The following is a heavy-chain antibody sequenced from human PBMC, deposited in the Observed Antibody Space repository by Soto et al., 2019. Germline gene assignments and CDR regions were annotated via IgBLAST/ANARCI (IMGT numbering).Heavy chain of an antibody. V-gene: IGHV3-30*03. D-gene: IGHD3-22*01. CDR3: VWLLPIPLDY. J-gene: IGHJ4*02. CDR1: GFTFSSYG. Sequence: GGSLRLSCAASGFTFSSYGMHWVRQAPGKGLEWVAVISYDGSNKYYADSVKGRFTISRDNSKNTLYLQMNSLRAEDTAVYYCVWLLPIPLDYWGQGTLVTVSS. CDR2: ISYDGSNK.